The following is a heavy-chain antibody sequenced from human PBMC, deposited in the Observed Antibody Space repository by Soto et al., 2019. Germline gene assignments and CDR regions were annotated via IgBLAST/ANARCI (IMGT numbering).Heavy chain of an antibody. CDR2: ISSSSSYI. V-gene: IGHV3-21*01. Sequence: PGGSLRLSCAASGFTFSSYSMNWVRQAPGKGLEWVSSISSSSSYIYYADSVKGRFTISRDNAKNSLYLQMNSLRAEDTAVYYCARDLTVVVPAASRYYYYYGMDVWGQGTTVTV. D-gene: IGHD2-2*01. CDR1: GFTFSSYS. CDR3: ARDLTVVVPAASRYYYYYGMDV. J-gene: IGHJ6*02.